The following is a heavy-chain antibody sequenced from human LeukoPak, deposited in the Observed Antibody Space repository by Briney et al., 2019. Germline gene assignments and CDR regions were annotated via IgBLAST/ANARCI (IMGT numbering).Heavy chain of an antibody. Sequence: PGGSLRLSCAASGFTFSSYSMNWVRQAPGKGLEWLSFITGGGGSTYYADSVKGRFTISRDNSKNTLYLQVNSLRAEDTAVYYCAKGVTIFGVAKVRYFDYWGQGTLVTVSS. J-gene: IGHJ4*02. CDR2: ITGGGGST. CDR3: AKGVTIFGVAKVRYFDY. CDR1: GFTFSSYS. V-gene: IGHV3-23*01. D-gene: IGHD3-3*01.